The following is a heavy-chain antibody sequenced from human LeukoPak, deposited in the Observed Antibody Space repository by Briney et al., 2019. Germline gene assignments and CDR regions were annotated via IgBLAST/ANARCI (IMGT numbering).Heavy chain of an antibody. CDR2: INPSGGST. CDR1: GYTFTRYY. CDR3: ARDRNDYSNYYYFDY. V-gene: IGHV1-46*01. Sequence: ASVKVSCKASGYTFTRYYIHWVRQAPGQGLEWMGIINPSGGSTSYAQKFQGRVTMTRDMSTSTVYMELSSLRSEDTAVYYCARDRNDYSNYYYFDYWGQGTLVTVSS. J-gene: IGHJ4*02. D-gene: IGHD4-11*01.